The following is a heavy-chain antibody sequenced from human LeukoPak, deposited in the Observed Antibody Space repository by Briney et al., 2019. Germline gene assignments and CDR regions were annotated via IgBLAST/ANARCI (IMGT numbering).Heavy chain of an antibody. CDR1: GFTFSSYS. D-gene: IGHD6-13*01. CDR3: ARDRGRGSSSKLDL. V-gene: IGHV3-21*01. Sequence: GGSLRLSCAASGFTFSSYSMNWARQAPGKGLEWVSSISSSSSYIYYADSVKGRFTISRDNAKNSLYLQMNSLRAEDTAVYYCARDRGRGSSSKLDLWGQGTLVTVSS. J-gene: IGHJ5*02. CDR2: ISSSSSYI.